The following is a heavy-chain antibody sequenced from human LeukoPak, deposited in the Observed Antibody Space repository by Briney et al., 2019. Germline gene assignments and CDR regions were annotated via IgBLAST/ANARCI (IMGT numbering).Heavy chain of an antibody. CDR1: GFTFSSSW. Sequence: GGSLRLSCAASGFTFSSSWMHWVRQAPGKGLVWVSSISSSSSYIYYADSVKGRFTISRDNAKNSLYLQMNSLRAEDTAVYYCARDYYDSSAPDYWGQGTLVTVSS. CDR2: ISSSSSYI. CDR3: ARDYYDSSAPDY. V-gene: IGHV3-21*01. J-gene: IGHJ4*02. D-gene: IGHD3-22*01.